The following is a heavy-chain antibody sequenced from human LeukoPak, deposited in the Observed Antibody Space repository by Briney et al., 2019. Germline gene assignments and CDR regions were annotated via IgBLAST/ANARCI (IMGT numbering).Heavy chain of an antibody. D-gene: IGHD2-21*02. CDR2: IDYSGSA. V-gene: IGHV4-39*07. CDR1: GDSISSSTYY. CDR3: ARGGVTGAPNWFDP. Sequence: PSETLSLTCTFSGDSISSSTYYCAWIRQSPGKGLEWIGSIDYSGSAYYNPSLKSRVTISVDTSKNQFSLKLTSVTAADTAVYYCARGGVTGAPNWFDPWGQGTLVTVSS. J-gene: IGHJ5*02.